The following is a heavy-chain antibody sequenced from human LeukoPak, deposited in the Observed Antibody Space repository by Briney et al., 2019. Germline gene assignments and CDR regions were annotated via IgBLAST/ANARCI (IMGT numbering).Heavy chain of an antibody. CDR1: GFTFRDYA. V-gene: IGHV3-49*03. J-gene: IGHJ4*02. D-gene: IGHD3-22*01. Sequence: PGGSLRLSCSTSGFTFRDYAMNWFRQAPGKGPEWVGFIRTKAFGEMTECAASVKGRFTISRDDSKSTAYLQMNSLKTEDTAVYFCTSNHDSSGYTPDHWGRGTLVTVSS. CDR3: TSNHDSSGYTPDH. CDR2: IRTKAFGEMT.